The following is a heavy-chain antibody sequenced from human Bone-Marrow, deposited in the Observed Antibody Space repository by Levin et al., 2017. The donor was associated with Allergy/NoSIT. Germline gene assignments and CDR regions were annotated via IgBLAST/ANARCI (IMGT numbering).Heavy chain of an antibody. D-gene: IGHD4-11*01. J-gene: IGHJ4*02. CDR2: INSDKGNT. V-gene: IGHV1-18*01. CDR3: AREWAYSGGDY. CDR1: GYIFTNYG. Sequence: GESLKISCKASGYIFTNYGITWVRQAPGQGLEWMGWINSDKGNTNYAQNFQGRVTMTTDRSTSTAYMELRSLRSDDTAIYYCAREWAYSGGDYWGQGTLVTVSS.